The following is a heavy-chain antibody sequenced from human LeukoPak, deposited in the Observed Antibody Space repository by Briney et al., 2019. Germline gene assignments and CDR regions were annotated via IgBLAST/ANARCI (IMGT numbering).Heavy chain of an antibody. V-gene: IGHV3-23*01. Sequence: GGSLRLSCAASGFTFSSYGMTWVRQTPGKGLEWVSAISGSGGSTYYADSVKGRFTISRDNSKNTLYLQMNSLRVEDTAVYYCAKARSGSGSYGKYYFDYWGQGTLVTVSS. J-gene: IGHJ4*02. CDR3: AKARSGSGSYGKYYFDY. CDR2: ISGSGGST. D-gene: IGHD3-10*01. CDR1: GFTFSSYG.